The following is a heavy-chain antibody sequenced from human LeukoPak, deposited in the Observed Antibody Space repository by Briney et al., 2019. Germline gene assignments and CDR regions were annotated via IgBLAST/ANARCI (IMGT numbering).Heavy chain of an antibody. J-gene: IGHJ4*02. D-gene: IGHD3-22*01. CDR2: IYFSGGT. CDR1: GDSISSSNCY. CDR3: ARVVDSSGYPTHFDY. Sequence: ASETLSLTCTVSGDSISSSNCYWGWIRQPPGKGLEWIGSIYFSGGTYYNASLKSRVTISVDTSKNQFSLKLSSVTAADTAVYYCARVVDSSGYPTHFDYWGQGTLVTVSS. V-gene: IGHV4-39*07.